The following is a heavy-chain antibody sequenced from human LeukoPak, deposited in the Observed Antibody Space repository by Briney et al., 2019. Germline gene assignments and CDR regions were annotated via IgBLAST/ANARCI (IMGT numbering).Heavy chain of an antibody. D-gene: IGHD2-2*01. CDR1: GGTFSSYA. Sequence: GASVKVSFKASGGTFSSYAISWVRQAPGQGLEWMGRIIPILGIANYAQKFQGRVTITADKSTSTAYMELSSLRSEDTAVYYCARDREDIVVVPAASTPPIFDYWGQGTLVTVSS. CDR3: ARDREDIVVVPAASTPPIFDY. V-gene: IGHV1-69*04. J-gene: IGHJ4*02. CDR2: IIPILGIA.